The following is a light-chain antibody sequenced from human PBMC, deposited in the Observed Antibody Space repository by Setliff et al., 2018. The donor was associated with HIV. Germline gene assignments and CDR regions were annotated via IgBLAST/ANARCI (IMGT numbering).Light chain of an antibody. CDR3: SSYTSSSTYV. V-gene: IGLV2-14*01. Sequence: QSVLAQPASVSGSPGQSITISCTGTSGDVGGYNYVSWYQQHPGKAPKFMIYDVSKRPSGVSNRFSGSKSGNTASLTISGLQAEDEADYYCSSYTSSSTYVFGTGNKV. J-gene: IGLJ1*01. CDR2: DVS. CDR1: SGDVGGYNY.